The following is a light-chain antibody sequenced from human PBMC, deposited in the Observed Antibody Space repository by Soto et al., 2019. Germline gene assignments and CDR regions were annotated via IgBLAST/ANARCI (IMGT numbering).Light chain of an antibody. CDR2: AAS. Sequence: DIQMTQSPSSLSESAGDRVTITCRASQGISTYLNWYQQKPGKAPKLLIYAASSLQSGVPSRFSGSGSETDFTLTISSLQPDDFATYYCQQYNSYSWTFGQGTKVDI. J-gene: IGKJ1*01. CDR3: QQYNSYSWT. V-gene: IGKV1-39*01. CDR1: QGISTY.